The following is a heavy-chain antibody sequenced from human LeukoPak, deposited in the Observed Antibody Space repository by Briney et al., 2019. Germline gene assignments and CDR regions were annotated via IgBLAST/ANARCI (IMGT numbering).Heavy chain of an antibody. CDR2: ISYDGSNK. J-gene: IGHJ4*02. Sequence: GGSLRLSCAASGFTFSSYGMHWVRQAPGKGLEWVAVISYDGSNKCYADSVKGRFTISRDNSKNTLYLQMNSLRAEDTAVYYCAGSKAGGSGSYIRAPYYFDYWGQGTLVTVSS. CDR3: AGSKAGGSGSYIRAPYYFDY. V-gene: IGHV3-30*03. CDR1: GFTFSSYG. D-gene: IGHD3-10*01.